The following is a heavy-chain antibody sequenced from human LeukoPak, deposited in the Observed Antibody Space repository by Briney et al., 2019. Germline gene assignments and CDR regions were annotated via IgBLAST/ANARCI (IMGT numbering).Heavy chain of an antibody. CDR1: DGSFTGYY. CDR3: ARGRDVKYYDYDWGKDRYTHVFDM. CDR2: INHNRVT. D-gene: IGHD3-16*02. J-gene: IGHJ3*02. Sequence: SETLPLTCAVYDGSFTGYYWSWIRQPPGKGLEWIGDINHNRVTNYSPSLKSRVTISLDTSKNQFSLKLGSVTAADTAVYYCARGRDVKYYDYDWGKDRYTHVFDMCGRGTMVIVSS. V-gene: IGHV4-34*01.